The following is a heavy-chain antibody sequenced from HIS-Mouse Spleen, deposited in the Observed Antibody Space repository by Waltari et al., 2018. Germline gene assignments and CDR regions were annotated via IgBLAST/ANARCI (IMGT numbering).Heavy chain of an antibody. Sequence: QVQLVESGGGVVQPGRSLRLSCAASGFTFSSYGMHWVRQAPGKGLGWVAVRSNDGSNKYYADSVKGRFTISRDNSKNTLYLQMNSLRAEDTAVYYCAKDRGSQFDYWGQGTLVTVSS. CDR1: GFTFSSYG. J-gene: IGHJ4*02. D-gene: IGHD1-26*01. CDR2: RSNDGSNK. CDR3: AKDRGSQFDY. V-gene: IGHV3-30*18.